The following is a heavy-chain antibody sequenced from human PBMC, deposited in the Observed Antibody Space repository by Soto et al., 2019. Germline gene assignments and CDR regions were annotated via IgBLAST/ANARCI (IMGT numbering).Heavy chain of an antibody. V-gene: IGHV4-30-4*01. CDR1: GYSISSGDYY. D-gene: IGHD3-22*01. CDR3: ARHLLLYYYDSSGYYLRDAFDI. Sequence: SETLSLTCTFSGYSISSGDYYWSWIRQTPGKGLEWIGYIYYSGDTNYNPSLKSRVTISVDTSKNQFSLKLSSVTAADTAVYYCARHLLLYYYDSSGYYLRDAFDIWGQGTMVTVSS. J-gene: IGHJ3*02. CDR2: IYYSGDT.